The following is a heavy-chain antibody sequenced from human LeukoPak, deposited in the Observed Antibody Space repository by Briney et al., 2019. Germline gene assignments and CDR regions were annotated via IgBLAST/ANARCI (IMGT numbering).Heavy chain of an antibody. Sequence: ASVKVSCKASGYSFTSYYIHWVRQAPGQGLESMGIINPGGGSTSYAQNFRGRVTMTRDTSTSTVYMDLSSLRSEDTAVYYCAREARGGYFDYWGQGTLVTVSS. V-gene: IGHV1-46*01. CDR1: GYSFTSYY. CDR3: AREARGGYFDY. CDR2: INPGGGST. J-gene: IGHJ4*02. D-gene: IGHD2-15*01.